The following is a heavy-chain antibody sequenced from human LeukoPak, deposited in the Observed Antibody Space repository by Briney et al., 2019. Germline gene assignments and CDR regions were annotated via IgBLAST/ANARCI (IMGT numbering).Heavy chain of an antibody. J-gene: IGHJ5*02. CDR2: INPNSGGT. V-gene: IGHV1-2*06. D-gene: IGHD2-15*01. Sequence: ASVKVSCKASGYTFTGYYIHWVRQAPGHGLEWMGRINPNSGGTDYAQRFQGRVTMTRDTSISTAYMELSRLTSDDTAVYYCASHCSGASCYWLDPWGQGTLVTVSS. CDR1: GYTFTGYY. CDR3: ASHCSGASCYWLDP.